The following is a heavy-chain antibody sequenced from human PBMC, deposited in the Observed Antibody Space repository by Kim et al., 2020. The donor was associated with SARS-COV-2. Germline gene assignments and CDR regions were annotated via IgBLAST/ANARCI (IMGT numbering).Heavy chain of an antibody. J-gene: IGHJ4*02. Sequence: GGSLRLSCATSGFTFSNYAMSWVRQAPGKGLEWVSGISGSGGGTYYADSVKGRFSISRDNSKSALYLQMNNLRAEDTAVYYCAKPPVFCSGDGCYSPFDYWGQGTLVTVSS. CDR2: ISGSGGGT. CDR3: AKPPVFCSGDGCYSPFDY. CDR1: GFTFSNYA. D-gene: IGHD2-15*01. V-gene: IGHV3-23*01.